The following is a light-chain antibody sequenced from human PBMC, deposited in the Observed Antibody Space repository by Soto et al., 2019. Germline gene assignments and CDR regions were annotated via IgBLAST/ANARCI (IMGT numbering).Light chain of an antibody. V-gene: IGKV1-5*03. CDR3: QQYNSYSQT. Sequence: IDMTQSPSTLSVSPGDRATISCRASQTISNWLAWYQQKPGKAPKLLIYKASTLESGVPSRFSGSGSGTEFTLTISSLQPEDFATYYCQQYNSYSQTFGQGTKVDIK. CDR1: QTISNW. J-gene: IGKJ1*01. CDR2: KAS.